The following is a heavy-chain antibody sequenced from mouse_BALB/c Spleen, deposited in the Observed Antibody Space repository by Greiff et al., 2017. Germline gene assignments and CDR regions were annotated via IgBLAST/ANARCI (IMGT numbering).Heavy chain of an antibody. V-gene: IGHV5-12-2*01. CDR1: GFTFSSYT. D-gene: IGHD1-1*02. CDR3: ARRNYGFDY. J-gene: IGHJ2*01. Sequence: EVKLMESGGGLVQPGGSLKLSCAASGFTFSSYTMSWVRQTPEKRLEWVAYISNGGGSTYYPDTVKGRFTISRDNAKNTLYLQMSSLKSEDTAMYYCARRNYGFDYWGQGTTLTVSS. CDR2: ISNGGGST.